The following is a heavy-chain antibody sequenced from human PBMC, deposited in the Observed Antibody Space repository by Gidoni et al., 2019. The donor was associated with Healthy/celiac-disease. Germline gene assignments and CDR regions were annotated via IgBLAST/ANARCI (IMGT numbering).Heavy chain of an antibody. D-gene: IGHD6-13*01. CDR3: ARDGAAAGPDFGSYYYYGMDV. Sequence: EVQLVESGGGWVQPGGSLRLPCEASGFTFSSYELNWVRQAPGKGLEWVSYISSSGSTIYYADSVKGRFTISRDNAKNSLYLQMNSLRAEDTAVYYCARDGAAAGPDFGSYYYYGMDVWGQGTTVTVSS. V-gene: IGHV3-48*03. J-gene: IGHJ6*02. CDR2: ISSSGSTI. CDR1: GFTFSSYE.